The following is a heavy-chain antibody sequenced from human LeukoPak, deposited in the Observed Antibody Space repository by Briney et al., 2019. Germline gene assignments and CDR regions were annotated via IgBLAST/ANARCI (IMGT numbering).Heavy chain of an antibody. J-gene: IGHJ5*02. D-gene: IGHD2-15*01. CDR3: ARDQERIRGFDP. V-gene: IGHV1-18*01. CDR2: ISAYNGNT. CDR1: GYTFTSYG. Sequence: ASVKVSCKASGYTFTSYGISWVRQAPGQGLEWVGWISAYNGNTDYAQKLQGRVTMTTDTSTSTAYMELRSLRSDDTAVYYCARDQERIRGFDPWGQGTLVTVSS.